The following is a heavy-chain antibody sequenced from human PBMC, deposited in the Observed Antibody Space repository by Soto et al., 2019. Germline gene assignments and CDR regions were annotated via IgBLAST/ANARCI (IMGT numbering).Heavy chain of an antibody. V-gene: IGHV3-30-3*01. CDR1: GFTFNRYA. Sequence: QVQLVESGGGVVQPGRSLRLSCAASGFTFNRYALHWVRQAPGKGLEWVTLVSYDGSNKDFADSVKGRFTISRDNSKNKLYLQMNSLRAEDTAVYYCAREKGNYHDSRGPFDYWGQGTLVTVSS. CDR2: VSYDGSNK. J-gene: IGHJ4*02. CDR3: AREKGNYHDSRGPFDY. D-gene: IGHD3-22*01.